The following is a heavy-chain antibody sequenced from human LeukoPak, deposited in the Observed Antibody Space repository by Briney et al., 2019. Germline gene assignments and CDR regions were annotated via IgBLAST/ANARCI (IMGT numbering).Heavy chain of an antibody. CDR2: IYPGDSDI. J-gene: IGHJ4*02. D-gene: IGHD5-12*01. V-gene: IGHV5-51*01. Sequence: GESLKIPCXGSGYSFTTYWIAWVRQMPGKGLEWMGLIYPGDSDIRYSPSFQGQVTISADKSITTAYLQWSSLKASDTAMYYCARHGGTYAYDYWGQGILVTVSS. CDR3: ARHGGTYAYDY. CDR1: GYSFTTYW.